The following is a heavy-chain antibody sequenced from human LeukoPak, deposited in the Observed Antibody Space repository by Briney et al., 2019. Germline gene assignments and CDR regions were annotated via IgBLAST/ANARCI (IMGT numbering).Heavy chain of an antibody. Sequence: GGSLRLSCAASGFTFSDYYMSWIRQAPGKGLEWVSYISSSGSTIYYADSVKGRFTISRDNSKNTLYLQMNSLRAEDTAVYYCAKELLWFGESYYFDYWGQGTLITVSS. J-gene: IGHJ4*02. V-gene: IGHV3-11*04. CDR3: AKELLWFGESYYFDY. CDR1: GFTFSDYY. D-gene: IGHD3-10*01. CDR2: ISSSGSTI.